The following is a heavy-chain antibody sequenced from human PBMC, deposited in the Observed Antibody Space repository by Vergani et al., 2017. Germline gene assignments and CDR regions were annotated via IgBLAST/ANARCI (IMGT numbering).Heavy chain of an antibody. V-gene: IGHV2-5*02. J-gene: IGHJ4*02. Sequence: QITLKESGPTLVKPTQTLTLTCTFSGFSLSTSGVGVGWIRQPPGKAMEWLARIYWDDDKRYSPSLKRRLTITKDTSKNQVVLTMTNMDPVDTATYYCAHRDTYSYGYYFDYWGQGTLVTVSS. D-gene: IGHD5-18*01. CDR1: GFSLSTSGVG. CDR2: IYWDDDK. CDR3: AHRDTYSYGYYFDY.